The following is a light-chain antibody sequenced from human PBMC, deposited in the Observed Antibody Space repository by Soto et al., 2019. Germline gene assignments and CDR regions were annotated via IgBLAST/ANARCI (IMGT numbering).Light chain of an antibody. Sequence: QLVLTQSPSASASLGASVKLTCTLSSGHSSYAIAWHQQQPEKGPRNLMKLDSDGSHTKGDAIPDRFSGSSSGAERYLTISSLHSEDEADYYCQTWGTGIHVVFGGGTKLTVL. CDR2: LDSDGSH. J-gene: IGLJ2*01. CDR3: QTWGTGIHVV. V-gene: IGLV4-69*01. CDR1: SGHSSYA.